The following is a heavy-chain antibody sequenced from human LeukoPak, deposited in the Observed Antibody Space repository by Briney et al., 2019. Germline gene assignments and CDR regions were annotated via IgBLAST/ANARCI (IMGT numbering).Heavy chain of an antibody. Sequence: PGGSLRLSCAASGFTFSSSAMSWVRQVPGKGLEWVSGISASGGSTSYADSVRGRFTISRDNSKNTLYVQMNSLRDEDTAVYYCAKVSGGGLYYDGMDVWGQGTTVTVSS. V-gene: IGHV3-23*01. J-gene: IGHJ6*02. CDR2: ISASGGST. D-gene: IGHD1-14*01. CDR3: AKVSGGGLYYDGMDV. CDR1: GFTFSSSA.